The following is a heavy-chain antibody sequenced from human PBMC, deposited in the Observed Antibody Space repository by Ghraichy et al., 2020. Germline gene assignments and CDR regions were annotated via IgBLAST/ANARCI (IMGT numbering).Heavy chain of an antibody. CDR3: AKGRLDFDY. CDR2: ISGGGGST. J-gene: IGHJ4*02. D-gene: IGHD1-1*01. V-gene: IGHV3-23*01. CDR1: GFTFSSYA. Sequence: LSLTCAASGFTFSSYAMSWVRQAPGKGLEWVSAISGGGGSTYYADSVKGRFTISRDNSKNTLYLQMNSLRAEDTAVYYCAKGRLDFDYWGQGTLVTVSS.